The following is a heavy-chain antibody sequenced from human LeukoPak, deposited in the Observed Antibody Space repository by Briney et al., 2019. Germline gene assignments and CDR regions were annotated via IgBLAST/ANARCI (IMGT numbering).Heavy chain of an antibody. J-gene: IGHJ4*02. CDR3: ARVGYSSSWGNY. D-gene: IGHD6-13*01. CDR2: IYSGGST. CDR1: GFTVSSNY. V-gene: IGHV3-53*01. Sequence: GGSLRLSCAASGFTVSSNYMSWVRQAPGKGLEWVSVIYSGGSTYYADSVKGRFTISGDNSKNTLYLQMNSLRAEDTAVYYCARVGYSSSWGNYWGQGTLVTVSS.